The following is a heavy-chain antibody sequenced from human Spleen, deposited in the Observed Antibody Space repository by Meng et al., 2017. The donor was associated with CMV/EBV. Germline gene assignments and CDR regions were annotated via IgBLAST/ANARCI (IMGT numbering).Heavy chain of an antibody. Sequence: GESLKISWAASGFTVSSNYMSWVRQAPGKGLDWVSVIYSGGSTYYADSVKGRFTISRDNSKNTLYLQMNSRRAEDTAVYYCATLTTVTTFDYWGQGTLVTVSS. J-gene: IGHJ4*02. D-gene: IGHD4-17*01. V-gene: IGHV3-66*02. CDR2: IYSGGST. CDR1: GFTVSSNY. CDR3: ATLTTVTTFDY.